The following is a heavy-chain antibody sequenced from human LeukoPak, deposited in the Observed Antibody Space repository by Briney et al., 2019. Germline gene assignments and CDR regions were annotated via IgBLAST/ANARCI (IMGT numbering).Heavy chain of an antibody. D-gene: IGHD1-1*01. Sequence: ASVKVSCKASGYTFTSYGISWVRQAPGQGLEWMGWISAYNGNTNYAQKLQGRVTMTTDTSTSTAYMELRSLRFDDTAVYYCARDNPSNWNDHRYFDYWGQGTLVTVSS. V-gene: IGHV1-18*01. CDR3: ARDNPSNWNDHRYFDY. J-gene: IGHJ4*02. CDR2: ISAYNGNT. CDR1: GYTFTSYG.